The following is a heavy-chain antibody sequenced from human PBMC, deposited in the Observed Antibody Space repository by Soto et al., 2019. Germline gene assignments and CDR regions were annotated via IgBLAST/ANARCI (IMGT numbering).Heavy chain of an antibody. D-gene: IGHD5-12*01. CDR3: AKDAAVSGYVRYHYYGMDV. CDR2: ISGSGGST. J-gene: IGHJ6*02. Sequence: GSLRLSCAASGFTFSSYAMSWVRQAPGKGLEWVSAISGSGGSTYYADSVKGRFTISRDNSKNTLYLQMNSLRAEDTAVYYCAKDAAVSGYVRYHYYGMDVWGQGTTVTVSS. V-gene: IGHV3-23*01. CDR1: GFTFSSYA.